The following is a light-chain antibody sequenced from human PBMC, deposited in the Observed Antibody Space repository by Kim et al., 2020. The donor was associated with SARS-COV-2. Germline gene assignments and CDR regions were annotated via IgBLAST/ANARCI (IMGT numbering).Light chain of an antibody. V-gene: IGLV3-1*01. CDR2: QDS. CDR1: KLGDKY. J-gene: IGLJ2*01. CDR3: QARV. Sequence: PPSVSVSPGHTASITCSGDKLGDKYACWYQQKPGQSPVLVIYQDSKRPSGIPERFSGSNSGNTATLTISGTQAMDEADYYCQARVFGGGTQLTVL.